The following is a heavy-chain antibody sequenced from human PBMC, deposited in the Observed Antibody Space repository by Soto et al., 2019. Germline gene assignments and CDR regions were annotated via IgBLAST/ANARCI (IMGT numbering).Heavy chain of an antibody. CDR1: GFSLSSRHVA. J-gene: IGHJ4*02. D-gene: IGHD6-19*01. Sequence: QITLKESGPTLVKPTQTLTLTCTFTGFSLSSRHVAVGWIRQPPGKAPEWLALIYWNGDEHYSPSLKSRLTLTTDTSKNQVILTMADMDPEDTATYFCAHGSGWVFDYWGQGTLVTVSS. CDR3: AHGSGWVFDY. V-gene: IGHV2-5*01. CDR2: IYWNGDE.